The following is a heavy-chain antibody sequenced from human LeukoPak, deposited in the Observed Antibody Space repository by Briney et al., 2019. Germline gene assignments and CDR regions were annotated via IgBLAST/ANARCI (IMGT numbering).Heavy chain of an antibody. CDR2: INPNSGGT. V-gene: IGHV1-2*02. J-gene: IGHJ4*02. CDR3: ARDPYYYDSSGHFDY. Sequence: GASVKVSCTASGYTLTGYYMHWVRHTPEPGLEWMGWINPNSGGTNYAQKFQGRVTMARDTSISTAYMELSRLRSDDTAVYYCARDPYYYDSSGHFDYWGQGTLVTVSS. CDR1: GYTLTGYY. D-gene: IGHD3-22*01.